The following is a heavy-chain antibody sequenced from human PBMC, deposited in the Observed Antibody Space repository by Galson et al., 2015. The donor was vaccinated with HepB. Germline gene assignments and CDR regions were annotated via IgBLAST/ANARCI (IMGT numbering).Heavy chain of an antibody. J-gene: IGHJ6*03. V-gene: IGHV3-30*03. D-gene: IGHD1-26*01. Sequence: SLRLSCAASGFSFSSHGMHWVRQAPGKGLEWVALISYDGSNKYYADSVKGRFTISRDNSKNTLYLQMNSLRAEDTAVYYCARIGRVGYYYYYMDVWGKGTTVTVSS. CDR1: GFSFSSHG. CDR2: ISYDGSNK. CDR3: ARIGRVGYYYYYMDV.